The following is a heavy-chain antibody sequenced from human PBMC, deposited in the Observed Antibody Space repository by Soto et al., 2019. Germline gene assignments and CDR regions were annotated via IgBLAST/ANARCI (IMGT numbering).Heavy chain of an antibody. CDR1: GFTFSSYG. J-gene: IGHJ4*02. V-gene: IGHV3-33*01. Sequence: GGSLRLSCAASGFTFSSYGMHWVRQAPGKGLEWVAVIWYDGSNKYYADSVKGRFTISRDNSKNTLYLQMNSLRAEDTAVYYCASLWDLGIAARLVSVRPLDYWGQGTLVTVSS. CDR2: IWYDGSNK. D-gene: IGHD6-6*01. CDR3: ASLWDLGIAARLVSVRPLDY.